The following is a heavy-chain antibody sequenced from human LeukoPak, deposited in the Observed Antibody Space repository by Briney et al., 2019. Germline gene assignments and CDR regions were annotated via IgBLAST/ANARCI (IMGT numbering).Heavy chain of an antibody. CDR1: GFTFSSYS. CDR3: ARDKQSSGWYYSDY. Sequence: GGSLRLSCAAPGFTFSSYSMNWVRQAPGKGLEWLSSISSSGIDIYYADSVKGRFTIPRDNAKNSVFLQMSSLRAEDTTVYYCARDKQSSGWYYSDYWGQGALVTVSS. J-gene: IGHJ4*02. V-gene: IGHV3-21*01. D-gene: IGHD6-19*01. CDR2: ISSSGIDI.